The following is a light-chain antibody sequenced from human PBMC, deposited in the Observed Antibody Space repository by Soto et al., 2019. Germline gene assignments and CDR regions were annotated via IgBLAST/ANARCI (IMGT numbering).Light chain of an antibody. J-gene: IGLJ2*01. CDR2: ETS. Sequence: QAVVTQEPSLTVSPGGTVTLTCGSSTRAVTSGHYPYWFQQKPGQAPRTLIYETSNKHSWTPARFSGSLRGGKAALTLSGAQPEDEAEYYCLLSYSGPRVFGGGTKLTVL. V-gene: IGLV7-46*01. CDR3: LLSYSGPRV. CDR1: TRAVTSGHY.